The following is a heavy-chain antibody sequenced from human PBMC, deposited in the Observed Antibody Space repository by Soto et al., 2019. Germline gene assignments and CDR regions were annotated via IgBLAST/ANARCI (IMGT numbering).Heavy chain of an antibody. Sequence: QVQLQESGPGLVKPSQTLSLTCTVSGGSISSGGYYWSWIRQHPGKGLEWIGYIYYSGSTYYNPSLKSRVTVSVDTSKNQFSLKLSSVTAADTAVYYCARGGSGWWGYFQHWGQGTLVTVSS. CDR2: IYYSGST. V-gene: IGHV4-31*03. CDR3: ARGGSGWWGYFQH. J-gene: IGHJ1*01. CDR1: GGSISSGGYY. D-gene: IGHD6-19*01.